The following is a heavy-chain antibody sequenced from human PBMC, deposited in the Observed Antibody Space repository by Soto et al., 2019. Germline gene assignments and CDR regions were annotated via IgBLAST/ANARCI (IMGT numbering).Heavy chain of an antibody. CDR1: WYSFTSYW. CDR2: IYPGDSDT. D-gene: IGHD3-10*01. J-gene: IGHJ6*01. CDR3: ARQSLSGSSYGMEG. V-gene: IGHV5-51*01. Sequence: PGESLTISCKVSWYSFTSYWIGWVRQRPGKGLEWMGIIYPGDSDTRYSPSFQGQVTISADKSISTAYLQWSSLKASDTAMYYCARQSLSGSSYGMEGWGQGTTGSVSS.